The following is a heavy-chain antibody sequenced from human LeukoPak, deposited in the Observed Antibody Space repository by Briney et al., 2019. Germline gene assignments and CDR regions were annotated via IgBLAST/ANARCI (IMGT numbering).Heavy chain of an antibody. J-gene: IGHJ4*02. V-gene: IGHV4-34*01. CDR1: GGSFSGYY. CDR2: INHSGST. CDR3: ARADPGIVVVTVTFDY. D-gene: IGHD2-21*02. Sequence: SETLSLTCAVYGGSFSGYYWSWIRQPPGKGLEWIGEINHSGSTNYNPSLKSRVTISVDTSKNQFPLKLSSVTAADTAVYYCARADPGIVVVTVTFDYWGQGTLVTVSS.